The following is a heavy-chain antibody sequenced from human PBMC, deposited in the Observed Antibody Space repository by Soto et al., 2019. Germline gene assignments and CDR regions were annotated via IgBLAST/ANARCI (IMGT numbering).Heavy chain of an antibody. CDR2: ISSSSSYI. CDR1: GFTFSSYS. CDR3: ARPNRKYYDFWSGTENLAHDAFDI. J-gene: IGHJ3*02. D-gene: IGHD3-3*01. Sequence: PGGSLRLSCAASGFTFSSYSMNWVRQAPGKGLEWVSSISSSSSYIYYADSVEGRFTISRDNAKNSLYLQMNSLRAEDTAVYYCARPNRKYYDFWSGTENLAHDAFDIWGQGKMVTVS. V-gene: IGHV3-21*01.